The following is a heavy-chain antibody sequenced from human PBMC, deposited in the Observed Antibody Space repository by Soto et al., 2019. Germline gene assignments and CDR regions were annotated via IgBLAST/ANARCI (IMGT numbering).Heavy chain of an antibody. V-gene: IGHV4-31*03. CDR2: IYYGGST. CDR3: ARASIAARRGFDY. D-gene: IGHD6-6*01. J-gene: IGHJ4*02. Sequence: LSLTCTVSGGSISSGGYYWSWIRHHPGKGLEWIGYIYYGGSTYYNPSLKSRVTISVDTSKNQFSLKLSSVTAADTAVYYCARASIAARRGFDYWGQGTLVTVSS. CDR1: GGSISSGGYY.